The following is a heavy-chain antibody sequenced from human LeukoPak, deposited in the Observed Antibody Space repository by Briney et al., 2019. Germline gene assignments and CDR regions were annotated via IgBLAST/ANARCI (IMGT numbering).Heavy chain of an antibody. CDR2: IKSKAAGGTT. CDR1: GFTFSHAW. D-gene: IGHD5-18*01. Sequence: GGSLRLSCAASGFTFSHAWMSWVRQAPGKGLEWVGRIKSKAAGGTTDYAAPVKGRFTISRDDSKNTLFLQMNSLKTEDSAVYYCTVDLPGLWSDYFDYWGHGTLVNVSS. CDR3: TVDLPGLWSDYFDY. V-gene: IGHV3-15*01. J-gene: IGHJ4*01.